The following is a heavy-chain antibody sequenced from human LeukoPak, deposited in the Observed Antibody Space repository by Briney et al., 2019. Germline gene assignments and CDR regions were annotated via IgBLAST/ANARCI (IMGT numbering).Heavy chain of an antibody. J-gene: IGHJ4*02. CDR1: GGSISSYNYY. CDR2: ISYTGSS. D-gene: IGHD5-24*01. CDR3: VRPLRMSTVAPIFDY. Sequence: SETLSLTCTVSGGSISSYNYYWGWIRQSPGKGLEWIGSISYTGSSYYNPSLKRRVTISLDTSSNQFSPKLKSMTAADTAIYYCVRPLRMSTVAPIFDYWGRGTQVTVSS. V-gene: IGHV4-39*07.